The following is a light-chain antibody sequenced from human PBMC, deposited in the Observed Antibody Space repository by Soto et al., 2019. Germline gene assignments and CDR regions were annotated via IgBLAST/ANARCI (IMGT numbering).Light chain of an antibody. Sequence: DIQMTQSPSSLSASVGDRITITCRSSESINNNLAWYQQKPGKAPKLLIQKASTLQSGVPSRFSGSQFGTQFTLTISSLQPDDFATYFCQQYNTPAMSFGQGTRLEIK. V-gene: IGKV1-5*03. CDR3: QQYNTPAMS. CDR2: KAS. J-gene: IGKJ5*01. CDR1: ESINNN.